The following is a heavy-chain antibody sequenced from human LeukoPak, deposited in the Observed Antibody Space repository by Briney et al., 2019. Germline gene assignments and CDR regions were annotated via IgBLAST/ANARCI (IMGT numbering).Heavy chain of an antibody. CDR2: ISSSSSYI. V-gene: IGHV3-21*01. J-gene: IGHJ4*02. CDR1: GFNFSSYS. Sequence: GSLRLSCAASGFNFSSYSMEWVRQAPGKGVEWVSSISSSSSYIYYADSVKGRFTISRDNAKNSLYLQMNSLRAEDTAVYYCARDPQGPFDYWGQGTLVTVSS. CDR3: ARDPQGPFDY.